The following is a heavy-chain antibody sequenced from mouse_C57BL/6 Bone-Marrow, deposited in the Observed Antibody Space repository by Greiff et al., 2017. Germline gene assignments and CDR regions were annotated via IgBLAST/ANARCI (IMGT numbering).Heavy chain of an antibody. V-gene: IGHV14-4*01. CDR1: GFNIKDDY. J-gene: IGHJ2*01. CDR3: TTSSTFDY. Sequence: EVHLVESGAELVRPGASVKLSCTASGFNIKDDYMHWVKQRPEQGLEWIGWIDPENGDTEYASKFQGKATITADTSSNTAYLQLSSLTSEDTAVYYCTTSSTFDYWGQGTTLTVSS. D-gene: IGHD5-1*01. CDR2: IDPENGDT.